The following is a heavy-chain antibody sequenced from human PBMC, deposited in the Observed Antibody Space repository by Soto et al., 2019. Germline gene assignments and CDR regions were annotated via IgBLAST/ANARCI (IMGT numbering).Heavy chain of an antibody. V-gene: IGHV3-23*01. D-gene: IGHD5-12*01. CDR1: GFTFTSYA. Sequence: GGSLRLSCAASGFTFTSYAMTWVRQAPGKGLEWVSVVIGSGSRTYYADSVKDRFTISRDNFKNTLHLQMNSLRADDTAVYYCARDRGVARGWFDPWGQGTLVTVSS. CDR2: VIGSGSRT. J-gene: IGHJ5*02. CDR3: ARDRGVARGWFDP.